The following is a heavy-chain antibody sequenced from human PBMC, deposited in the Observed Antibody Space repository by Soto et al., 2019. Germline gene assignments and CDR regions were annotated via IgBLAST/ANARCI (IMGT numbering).Heavy chain of an antibody. CDR2: IIPILGIA. CDR3: ARATLTGDEAIDY. D-gene: IGHD7-27*01. Sequence: QVQLVQSGAEVKRPGSSVKVSCKASGGTFSSYTISWVRQAPGQGLEWMGRIIPILGIANYAQKFQGRVTITADKSTSTAYMELSSLRSEDTAVYYCARATLTGDEAIDYWGQGTLVTVSS. CDR1: GGTFSSYT. J-gene: IGHJ4*02. V-gene: IGHV1-69*02.